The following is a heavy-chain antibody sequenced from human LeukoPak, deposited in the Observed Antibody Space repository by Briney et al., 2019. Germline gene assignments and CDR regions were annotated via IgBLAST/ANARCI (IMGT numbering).Heavy chain of an antibody. D-gene: IGHD1-1*01. CDR3: AKASWIPNDDAHL. CDR1: GFTFSSYA. CDR2: LRGDGET. V-gene: IGHV3-23*01. Sequence: AGSLRLSCAASGFTFSSYAMSWVRQAPAGGLEWVSSLRGDGETFYADSVKGRFTLSRDDSRNTVYLQLNNLRVEDTADYYCAKASWIPNDDAHLWGLGTLVIVS. J-gene: IGHJ4*02.